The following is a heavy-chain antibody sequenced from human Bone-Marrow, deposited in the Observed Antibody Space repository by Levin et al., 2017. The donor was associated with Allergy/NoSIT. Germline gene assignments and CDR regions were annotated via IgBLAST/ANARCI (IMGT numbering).Heavy chain of an antibody. V-gene: IGHV3-30*18. CDR3: VKDHGETTTDYFDY. Sequence: GGSLRLSCAVSGFTFSRHFMHWVRQAPGKGLEWLAVISDDGTNKYYADSLKGRFTISRDNSKNTLYLQMNSLRVEDTDVYYCVKDHGETTTDYFDYWGQGTLVTVSS. D-gene: IGHD1-14*01. CDR2: ISDDGTNK. CDR1: GFTFSRHF. J-gene: IGHJ4*02.